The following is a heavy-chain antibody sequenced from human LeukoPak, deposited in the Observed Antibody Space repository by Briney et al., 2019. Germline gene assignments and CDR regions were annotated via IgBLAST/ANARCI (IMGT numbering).Heavy chain of an antibody. Sequence: ASVKVSCKASGYTFTSYGISWVRQAPGQGLEWMGWISAYNGNTNYAQKLQGRVTMTTDTSTSTAYMELSSLRSEDTAVYYCARDRGERGNFDYWGQGTLVTVSS. CDR3: ARDRGERGNFDY. V-gene: IGHV1-18*01. CDR2: ISAYNGNT. CDR1: GYTFTSYG. J-gene: IGHJ4*02. D-gene: IGHD7-27*01.